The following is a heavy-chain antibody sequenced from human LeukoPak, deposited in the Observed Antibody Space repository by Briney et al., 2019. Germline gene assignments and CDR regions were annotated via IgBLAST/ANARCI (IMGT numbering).Heavy chain of an antibody. CDR2: INIDGTNT. D-gene: IGHD1-14*01. CDR1: GFTFSNSW. CDR3: ARDQSQAGSTTVDC. V-gene: IGHV3-74*03. J-gene: IGHJ4*02. Sequence: GGSLRLSCVASGFTFSNSWMHWVRQVPGKGLLWVSRINIDGTNTKYADSVKGRFTISRDNAKNTLYLQMNTLRAEDTAVYYCARDQSQAGSTTVDCWGQGTLVTISS.